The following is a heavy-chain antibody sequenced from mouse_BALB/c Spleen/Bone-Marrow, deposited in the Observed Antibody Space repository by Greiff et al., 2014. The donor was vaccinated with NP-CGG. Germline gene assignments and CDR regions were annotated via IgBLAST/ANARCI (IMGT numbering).Heavy chain of an antibody. J-gene: IGHJ2*01. CDR2: IDPANGNT. Sequence: EVKLMESGAALVKPGASVKLSCTASGFNIKDTYMHWVKQRPEQGLEWIGRIDPANGNTKYDPKFQGKATITADTSSNTAYLQLSSLTSEDTAVYYCANYYYGSHFDYWGQGTTHSLL. CDR3: ANYYYGSHFDY. D-gene: IGHD1-1*01. CDR1: GFNIKDTY. V-gene: IGHV14-3*02.